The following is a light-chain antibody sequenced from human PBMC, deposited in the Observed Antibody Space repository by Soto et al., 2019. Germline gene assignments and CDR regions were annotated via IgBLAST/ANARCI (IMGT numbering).Light chain of an antibody. CDR3: QQYYSYPPWT. J-gene: IGKJ1*01. Sequence: AIRMTQSPSSLSASTGDRVTITCRASQGISSYLAWYQQKPGKAPKLLIYAASTLQSGVPSRFSGSGSGTDFTLTISCLQSEDFPTYYCQQYYSYPPWTFGQGTKVDIK. V-gene: IGKV1-8*01. CDR1: QGISSY. CDR2: AAS.